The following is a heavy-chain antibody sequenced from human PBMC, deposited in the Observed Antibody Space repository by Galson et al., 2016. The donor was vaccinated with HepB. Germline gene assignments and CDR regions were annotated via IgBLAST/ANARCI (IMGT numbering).Heavy chain of an antibody. Sequence: VSCKASGGTFSSYAFSWVRQAPGQGLEWMGGIIPISGTTNYAQQFQGRVTITADEPTSTAYMELRSLRSDDTAVYYCARILEWLTNYYHAMDVWGQGTTVTVSS. D-gene: IGHD3-3*01. CDR2: IIPISGTT. CDR3: ARILEWLTNYYHAMDV. CDR1: GGTFSSYA. J-gene: IGHJ6*02. V-gene: IGHV1-69*01.